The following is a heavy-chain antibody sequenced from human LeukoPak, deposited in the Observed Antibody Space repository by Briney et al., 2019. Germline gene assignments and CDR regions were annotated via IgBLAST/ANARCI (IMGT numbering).Heavy chain of an antibody. V-gene: IGHV3-30*02. CDR3: AKDGSVTWVNRYDFWSGRVLDY. CDR1: GFTFSSYG. J-gene: IGHJ4*02. CDR2: IRYDGSNK. D-gene: IGHD3-3*01. Sequence: GGSLRLSCAASGFTFSSYGMHWVRQAPGKGLEWVAFIRYDGSNKYYADSVKGRFTISRDNSKNTLYLQMNSLRAEDTAVYYCAKDGSVTWVNRYDFWSGRVLDYWGQGTLVTVSS.